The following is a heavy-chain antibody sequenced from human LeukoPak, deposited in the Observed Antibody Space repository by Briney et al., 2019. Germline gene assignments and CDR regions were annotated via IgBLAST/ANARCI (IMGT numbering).Heavy chain of an antibody. D-gene: IGHD2-15*01. V-gene: IGHV3-49*04. J-gene: IGHJ4*02. CDR1: GFTSGDYA. Sequence: PGGSLRLSCPASGFTSGDYAMSWVRQAPGKGLEWVGFIRSKAYGGTTEYAASVKGRFTISRDDSKSIAYLQMNSLKTEDTAVYYCTRDSAEVVAAPLGGGDYWGQGTLVTVSS. CDR3: TRDSAEVVAAPLGGGDY. CDR2: IRSKAYGGTT.